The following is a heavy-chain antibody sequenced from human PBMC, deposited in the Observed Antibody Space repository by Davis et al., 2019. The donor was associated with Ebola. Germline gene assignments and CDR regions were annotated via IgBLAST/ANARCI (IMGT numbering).Heavy chain of an antibody. J-gene: IGHJ4*02. V-gene: IGHV3-11*04. CDR2: ISSSGSTI. D-gene: IGHD5-24*01. CDR1: GFTVSSNY. CDR3: ARGYKTFDY. Sequence: PGGSLRLSCAASGFTVSSNYMSWVRQAPGKGLEWVSYISSSGSTIYYADSVKGRFTISRDNSKNSLYLHMNSLRAEDTAVYYCARGYKTFDYWGQGTLVTVSS.